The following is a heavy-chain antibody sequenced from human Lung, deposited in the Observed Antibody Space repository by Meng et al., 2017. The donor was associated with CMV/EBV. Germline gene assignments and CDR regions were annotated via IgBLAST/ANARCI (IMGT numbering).Heavy chain of an antibody. V-gene: IGHV1-8*01. J-gene: IGHJ6*02. CDR2: MNPNSGNT. Sequence: ASXXVSXKASGYTFTTYDINWARQATGQGLEWMGWMNPNSGNTGYAQKFQGRVTLTRVTSISTAYMELSSLTSDDTAVYYCARTRIEVEPDGRKIKYYNYGMDVWXQGTTVTVSS. CDR3: ARTRIEVEPDGRKIKYYNYGMDV. CDR1: GYTFTTYD. D-gene: IGHD2-2*01.